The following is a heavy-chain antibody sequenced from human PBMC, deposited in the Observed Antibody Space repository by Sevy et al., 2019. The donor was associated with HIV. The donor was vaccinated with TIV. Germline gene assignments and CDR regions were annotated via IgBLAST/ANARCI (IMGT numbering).Heavy chain of an antibody. V-gene: IGHV4-31*03. CDR3: ARHWGGSGYYRDAFDI. CDR1: GGSISSGGYY. CDR2: IYYSGST. D-gene: IGHD3-3*01. Sequence: SETLSLTCTVSGGSISSGGYYWSWIRQHPGNGLEWIGYIYYSGSTYYNPSLKSRVTISVDTSKNQFSLKLSSVTAADTAVYYCARHWGGSGYYRDAFDIWGQGTMVTVSS. J-gene: IGHJ3*02.